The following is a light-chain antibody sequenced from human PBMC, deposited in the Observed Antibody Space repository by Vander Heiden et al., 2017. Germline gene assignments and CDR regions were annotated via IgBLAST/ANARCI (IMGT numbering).Light chain of an antibody. CDR2: RDT. J-gene: IGLJ2*01. Sequence: SYDLTQPLSVSVALGQTARITCGGNNIGSKNVPWYQQKPGPATVLVIYRDTTRPSGIPERTSGSKSANTATLTISGAQAGDEGDYYCQVWDSSSVVFGGGTKLTVL. V-gene: IGLV3-9*01. CDR3: QVWDSSSVV. CDR1: NIGSKN.